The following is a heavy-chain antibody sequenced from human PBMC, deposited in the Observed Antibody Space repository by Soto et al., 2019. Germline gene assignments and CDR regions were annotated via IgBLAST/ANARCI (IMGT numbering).Heavy chain of an antibody. J-gene: IGHJ5*02. Sequence: ASVKVSCKTSGYTFTDYDINWVRQATGQGLEWIGWMNPNSGETGYAQKFQGRVTMTRSASLSTAYLELSSLRSEDTAVYYCARVAVAARPRWYNWFDPWGQGTLVTVSS. D-gene: IGHD2-15*01. CDR2: MNPNSGET. V-gene: IGHV1-8*01. CDR3: ARVAVAARPRWYNWFDP. CDR1: GYTFTDYD.